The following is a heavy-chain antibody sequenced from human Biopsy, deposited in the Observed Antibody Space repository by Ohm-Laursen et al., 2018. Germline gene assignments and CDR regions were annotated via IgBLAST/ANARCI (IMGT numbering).Heavy chain of an antibody. V-gene: IGHV3-21*06. Sequence: SLRLSCAASGFTFSSYAMNWVRQAPGKGLEWVSSISASSSYIHYADSVKGRFTVSRDNAKNSLYLQMNSLRAADTAIYYCATELLRPGVGGPWLDSWGQGTPVTVSS. CDR3: ATELLRPGVGGPWLDS. CDR1: GFTFSSYA. D-gene: IGHD3-16*01. CDR2: ISASSSYI. J-gene: IGHJ5*01.